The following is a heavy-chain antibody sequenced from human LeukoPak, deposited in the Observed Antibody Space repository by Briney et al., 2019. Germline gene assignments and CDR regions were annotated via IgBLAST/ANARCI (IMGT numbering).Heavy chain of an antibody. Sequence: ASVKVSCKASGYTFTSYYMHWVRQAPGQGLERMGIINPSGGSTSYAQKFQGRVTMTRDMSTSTVYMELSSLRSEDTAVYYCARWAVVAATFEYWGQGTLVTVSS. CDR1: GYTFTSYY. D-gene: IGHD2-15*01. V-gene: IGHV1-46*01. CDR3: ARWAVVAATFEY. CDR2: INPSGGST. J-gene: IGHJ4*02.